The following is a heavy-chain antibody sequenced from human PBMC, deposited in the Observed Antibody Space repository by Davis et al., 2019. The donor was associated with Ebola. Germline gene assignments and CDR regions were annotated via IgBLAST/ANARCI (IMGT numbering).Heavy chain of an antibody. Sequence: ASVKVSCKASGYTFTGYYIHWVRQAPRQGLEWMGRVNPNSGGTNYAQKFQGRVTMTRDTSISTAYMELRSLRSDDTAVYYCARGGGSTQSGIDYWGQGNLVTVSS. J-gene: IGHJ4*02. V-gene: IGHV1-2*06. CDR2: VNPNSGGT. CDR1: GYTFTGYY. D-gene: IGHD3-16*01. CDR3: ARGGGSTQSGIDY.